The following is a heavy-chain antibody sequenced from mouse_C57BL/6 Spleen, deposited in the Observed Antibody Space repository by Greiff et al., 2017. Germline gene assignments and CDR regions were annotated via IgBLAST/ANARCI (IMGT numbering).Heavy chain of an antibody. Sequence: VQLQQPGAELVMPGASVKLSCKASGYTFTSYWMHWVKQRPGQGLEWIGEIDPSDSYTNYNQKFKGKSTLTVDKSSSTAYMQLSSLTSEDSAVYDCAFYYGSSERYFDVWGTGTTVTVSS. CDR3: AFYYGSSERYFDV. D-gene: IGHD1-1*01. CDR2: IDPSDSYT. V-gene: IGHV1-69*01. CDR1: GYTFTSYW. J-gene: IGHJ1*03.